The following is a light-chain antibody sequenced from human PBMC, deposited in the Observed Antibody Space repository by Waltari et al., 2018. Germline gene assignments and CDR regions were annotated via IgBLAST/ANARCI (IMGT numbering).Light chain of an antibody. CDR3: CSYAGSYTVV. Sequence: QSALTQPRSVSGSPGQSVTISCTGTSSDVGGYNYVSWYQQHPGKAPTLMIYDVSKRPAGVPALLSGSKSGNTASLTISGLQAEDEADYCCCSYAGSYTVVFGGGTKLTVL. V-gene: IGLV2-11*01. CDR2: DVS. J-gene: IGLJ2*01. CDR1: SSDVGGYNY.